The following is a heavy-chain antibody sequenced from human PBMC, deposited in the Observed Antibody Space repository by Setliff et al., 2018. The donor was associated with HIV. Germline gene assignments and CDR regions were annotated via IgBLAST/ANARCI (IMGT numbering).Heavy chain of an antibody. D-gene: IGHD2-2*01. Sequence: SETLSLTCTVSGPSISSANYYWGWVRQAPGKGLEWIGYIHHSGSTNYNPSLKSRVTMSVDTSKNQFSLKLNSVTAADTAVYYCARKVPSNAFDLWGHGTMVTVSS. CDR2: IHHSGST. V-gene: IGHV4-61*01. J-gene: IGHJ3*01. CDR1: GPSISSANYY. CDR3: ARKVPSNAFDL.